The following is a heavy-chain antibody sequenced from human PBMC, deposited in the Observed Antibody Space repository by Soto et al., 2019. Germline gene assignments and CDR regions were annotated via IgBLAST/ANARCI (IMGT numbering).Heavy chain of an antibody. CDR3: ASAVNELYFQH. CDR1: GGSISSGDYY. Sequence: SETLSLTCTVSGGSISSGDYYWSWIRQPPGKGLERIGYIYYSGSTYYNPSLKSRVTISVDTSKNQFSLKLSSVTAADTAVYYCASAVNELYFQHWGQGTLVTVSS. V-gene: IGHV4-30-4*01. CDR2: IYYSGST. D-gene: IGHD1-7*01. J-gene: IGHJ1*01.